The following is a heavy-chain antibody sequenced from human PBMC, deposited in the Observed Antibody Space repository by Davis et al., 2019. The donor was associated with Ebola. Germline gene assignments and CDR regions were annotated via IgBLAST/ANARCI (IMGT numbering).Heavy chain of an antibody. CDR1: GFTFSSYG. CDR2: ISYDGINK. D-gene: IGHD3-3*01. V-gene: IGHV3-30*03. J-gene: IGHJ5*02. CDR3: AREIFGVATNWFDP. Sequence: GGSLRLSCAASGFTFSSYGMHWVRQAPGKGLEWVAIISYDGINKYYGDSVKGRFTISRDNAKNSLYLQMNSLRAEDTAVYYCAREIFGVATNWFDPWGQGTLVTVSS.